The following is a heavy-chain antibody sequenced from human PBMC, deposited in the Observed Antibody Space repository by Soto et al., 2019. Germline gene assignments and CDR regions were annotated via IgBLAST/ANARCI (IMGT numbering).Heavy chain of an antibody. D-gene: IGHD6-13*01. CDR1: GYTFTGYY. J-gene: IGHJ4*02. CDR3: ARDGLVSSAGYYFDY. Sequence: ASVKVSCKASGYTFTGYYMHWVRQAPGQGLEWMGWINPNSGGTNYAQKFQGRVTMTRDTSISTAYMELSRLRSDDTAVYYCARDGLVSSAGYYFDYWGQGTLVTVSS. CDR2: INPNSGGT. V-gene: IGHV1-2*02.